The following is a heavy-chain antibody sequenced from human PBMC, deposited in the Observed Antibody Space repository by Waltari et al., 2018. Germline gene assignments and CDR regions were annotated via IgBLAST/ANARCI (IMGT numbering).Heavy chain of an antibody. CDR2: NYPGDADT. Sequence: EVQLVQSGAEVKKPGESLKISCKGSGYSFTSYWIGWVRQMPGKGREWMGINYPGDADTRYSPSFQGQVTISADKSISTAYLQWSSLKASDTAMYYCARFTNSSSPGGRLRYWYFDLWGRGTLVTVSS. V-gene: IGHV5-51*01. J-gene: IGHJ2*01. CDR3: ARFTNSSSPGGRLRYWYFDL. CDR1: GYSFTSYW. D-gene: IGHD6-6*01.